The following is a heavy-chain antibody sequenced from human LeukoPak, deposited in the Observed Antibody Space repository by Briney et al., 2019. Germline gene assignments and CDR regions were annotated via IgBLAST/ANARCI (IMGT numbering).Heavy chain of an antibody. CDR3: ARDLARPNIVVVPAAIHGWFDP. V-gene: IGHV4-4*07. Sequence: PSETLSLTCTVSGGSISSYYWSWIRQPAGKGLEWIGRIYTSGSTNYNPSLKSRVTMSVDTSKNQFSLKLSSVTAADTAVYYCARDLARPNIVVVPAAIHGWFDPWGQGTLVTASS. CDR2: IYTSGST. CDR1: GGSISSYY. D-gene: IGHD2-2*02. J-gene: IGHJ5*02.